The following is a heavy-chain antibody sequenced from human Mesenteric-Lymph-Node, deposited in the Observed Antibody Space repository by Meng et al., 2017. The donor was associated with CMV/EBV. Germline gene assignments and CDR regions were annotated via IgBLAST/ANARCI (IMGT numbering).Heavy chain of an antibody. V-gene: IGHV4-39*07. CDR1: GGSISSSSYY. CDR3: ARGGAAVVEDGEYYFDY. J-gene: IGHJ4*02. Sequence: SETLSLTCTVSGGSISSSSYYWGWIRQPPGKGLEWIGSIYYSGGTYYNPSLKSRVTISVDTSKNQFSLKLSSVTAADTAVYYCARGGAAVVEDGEYYFDYWGQGTLVTVSS. CDR2: IYYSGGT. D-gene: IGHD6-13*01.